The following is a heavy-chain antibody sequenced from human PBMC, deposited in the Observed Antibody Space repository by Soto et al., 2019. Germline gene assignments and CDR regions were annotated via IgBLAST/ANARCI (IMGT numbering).Heavy chain of an antibody. CDR1: GGSINSGDCY. V-gene: IGHV4-30-4*01. CDR3: ARDRRWLPRGPNNWLDL. J-gene: IGHJ5*02. Sequence: SETLSLTCTVSGGSINSGDCYWTWVRQPPGKGLEWIGYIYYDGNSQHNPSLKSRVTMSIDTSKNQFSLNLSSVTAADTAVYYCARDRRWLPRGPNNWLDLWGRGTQVTVSS. D-gene: IGHD5-12*01. CDR2: IYYDGNS.